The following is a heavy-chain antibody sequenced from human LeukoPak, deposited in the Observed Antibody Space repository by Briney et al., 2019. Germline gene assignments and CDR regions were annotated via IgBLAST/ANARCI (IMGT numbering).Heavy chain of an antibody. CDR1: GGSISSYY. Sequence: PSETLSLTCTVSGGSISSYYWSWIRQPPGKGLEWIGYIYYSGSTNYNPSLKSRVTISVDTSKNQFSLKLSSVTAADTAVYYCARGKYPIGYYFDYWGQGTLVTVYS. CDR2: IYYSGST. D-gene: IGHD2-2*01. CDR3: ARGKYPIGYYFDY. J-gene: IGHJ4*02. V-gene: IGHV4-59*01.